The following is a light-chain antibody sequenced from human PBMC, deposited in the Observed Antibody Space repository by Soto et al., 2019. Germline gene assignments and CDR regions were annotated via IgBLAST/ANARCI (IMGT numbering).Light chain of an antibody. J-gene: IGLJ1*01. V-gene: IGLV2-8*01. Sequence: ALAQPPSASGSPGQAVTISCTGTGSDVGGYNSVSWYQQHPDKAPKVIIYEVNKRPSGVPARFSGSKSGNTASLTVSGLQAEDEADYYCSSYAGSKNPYVFGSGTKVTVL. CDR1: GSDVGGYNS. CDR2: EVN. CDR3: SSYAGSKNPYV.